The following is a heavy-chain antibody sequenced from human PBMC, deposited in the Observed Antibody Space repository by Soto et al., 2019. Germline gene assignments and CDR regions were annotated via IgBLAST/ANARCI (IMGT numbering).Heavy chain of an antibody. CDR3: ARGCYFDSSNYLAY. J-gene: IGHJ4*02. CDR2: INPGNGNT. Sequence: ASVKVSCKASGYTFTSYGMNWVRQAPGRGLEWMGWINPGNGNTKYSQKFQGRVIIDRDTSASTAYMELSSLRSEDTAVYYCARGCYFDSSNYLAYWGLGTLVTVSS. CDR1: GYTFTSYG. V-gene: IGHV1-3*01. D-gene: IGHD3-22*01.